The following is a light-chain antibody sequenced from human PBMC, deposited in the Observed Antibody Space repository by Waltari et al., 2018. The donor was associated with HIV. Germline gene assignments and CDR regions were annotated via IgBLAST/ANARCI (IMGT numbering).Light chain of an antibody. CDR1: QNVSSW. CDR2: KAS. Sequence: DIQLTQSPSTLSASSGDRVTLNCRASQNVSSWLAWYQQKSGKAPKLLIYKASALEFGVPSRFSRSGSGADFTLVISSLQPDDFATYYCQQYTTFPWTFGQGTKVEIK. V-gene: IGKV1-5*03. CDR3: QQYTTFPWT. J-gene: IGKJ1*01.